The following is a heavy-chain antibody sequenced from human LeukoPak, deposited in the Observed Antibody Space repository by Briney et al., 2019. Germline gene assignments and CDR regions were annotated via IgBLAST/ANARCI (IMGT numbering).Heavy chain of an antibody. V-gene: IGHV1-2*02. Sequence: ASVKVSCKASGYTFTDYYMHWVRQAPGQGLEWVGSFNPYSGASKYAQKLQGRVTMTGDTSITTAYLQLGRVIGDDTAVYYCAKNGDYGYAMDVWGQGTTVTVSS. J-gene: IGHJ6*02. D-gene: IGHD4-17*01. CDR3: AKNGDYGYAMDV. CDR1: GYTFTDYY. CDR2: FNPYSGAS.